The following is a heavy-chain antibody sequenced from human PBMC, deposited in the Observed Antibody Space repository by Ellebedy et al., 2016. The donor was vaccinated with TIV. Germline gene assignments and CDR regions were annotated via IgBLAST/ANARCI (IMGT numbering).Heavy chain of an antibody. D-gene: IGHD4-17*01. CDR2: INHRGNT. CDR1: GGSISSSSYY. CDR3: ARRLRYGDWYFDL. V-gene: IGHV4-39*07. Sequence: MPSETLSLTCTVSGGSISSSSYYWGWIRQPPGKGLEWIGSINHRGNTYYNPSLKSRVAISVDTSKNQFSLKLSSVTAADTAIYYCARRLRYGDWYFDLWGRGTLVTVSS. J-gene: IGHJ2*01.